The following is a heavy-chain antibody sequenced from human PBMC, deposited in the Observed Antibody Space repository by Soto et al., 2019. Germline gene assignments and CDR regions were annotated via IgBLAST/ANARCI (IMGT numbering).Heavy chain of an antibody. D-gene: IGHD3-16*01. CDR1: GGFLSESY. J-gene: IGHJ5*02. Sequence: SETLSLTCAVYGGFLSESYWTWIRQPPGKGLEWIGEINHVGGTNYNPSLKSRVTMSVDTSQNQFSLRLISVTAADTAMYFCVRIRYQLPSSVLWLDPWGQGTPVSVS. CDR2: INHVGGT. V-gene: IGHV4-34*01. CDR3: VRIRYQLPSSVLWLDP.